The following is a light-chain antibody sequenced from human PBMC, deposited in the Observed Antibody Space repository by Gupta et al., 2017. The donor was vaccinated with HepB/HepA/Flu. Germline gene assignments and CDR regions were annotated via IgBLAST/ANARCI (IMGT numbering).Light chain of an antibody. Sequence: DVRMTSSPLPLVGTLGQPASISCRSSQSLVYRDGNTYLNWFQQRPGQSPRRLIYKVSNRDSGVPDRFSGSGSGTDFTLKISRVEAEDVGVYYCMQGTHWPSTFGQGTKVEIK. J-gene: IGKJ1*01. CDR3: MQGTHWPST. CDR1: QSLVYRDGNTY. V-gene: IGKV2-30*01. CDR2: KVS.